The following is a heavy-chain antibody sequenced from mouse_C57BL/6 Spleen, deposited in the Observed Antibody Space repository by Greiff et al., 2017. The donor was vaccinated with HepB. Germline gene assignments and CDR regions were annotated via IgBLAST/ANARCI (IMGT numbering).Heavy chain of an antibody. CDR1: GYTFTSYG. CDR2: IYPRSGNT. CDR3: TGREDWVDY. V-gene: IGHV1-81*01. Sequence: QVQLQQSGAELARPGASVTLSCKASGYTFTSYGISWVKQRPGQGLEWIGVIYPRSGNTYYNEKFKGKATRTADKSSSTAYMELRSLTAEDAADYFCTGREDWVDYWGQGTTLTVSS. D-gene: IGHD4-1*01. J-gene: IGHJ2*01.